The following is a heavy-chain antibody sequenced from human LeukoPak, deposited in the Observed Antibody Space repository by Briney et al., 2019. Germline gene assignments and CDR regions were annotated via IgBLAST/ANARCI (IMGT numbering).Heavy chain of an antibody. CDR2: IYYSGST. CDR1: GGSISSYY. D-gene: IGHD1-26*01. CDR3: ARNELRSYGLVHY. V-gene: IGHV4-59*12. Sequence: PSETLSLTCTVSGGSISSYYWSWIRQPPGKGLEWIGYIYYSGSTNYNPSLRSRVTMSVDTSRNQFSLTLTSVTAADTALYYCARNELRSYGLVHYWGQGTLVTVSS. J-gene: IGHJ4*02.